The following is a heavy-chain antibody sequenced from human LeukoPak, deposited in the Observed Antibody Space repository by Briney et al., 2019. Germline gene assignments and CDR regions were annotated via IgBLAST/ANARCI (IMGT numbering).Heavy chain of an antibody. D-gene: IGHD3-16*01. CDR2: IYYSGST. CDR1: GGSISSYY. CDR3: ARGRGSLGEFDY. Sequence: SDTLSLTCTVSGGSISSYYWSWIRQPPGKGLEWIAYIYYSGSTNYNPSLKSRVTISVDTSKNQLSLKLSSVTAADTAVYYCARGRGSLGEFDYWGQGTLVTVSS. J-gene: IGHJ4*02. V-gene: IGHV4-59*12.